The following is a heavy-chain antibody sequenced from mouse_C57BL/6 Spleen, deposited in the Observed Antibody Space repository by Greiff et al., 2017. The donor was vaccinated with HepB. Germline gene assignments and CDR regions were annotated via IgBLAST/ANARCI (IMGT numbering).Heavy chain of an antibody. Sequence: EVKLVESGGGLVQSGRSLRLSCATSGFTFSDFYMEWVRQAPGKGLEWIAASRNKANDYTTEYSASVKGRFIVSRVTSQSILYLQMNALRAEDTAIYYCARDAYYGVFAYWGQGTLVTVSA. D-gene: IGHD1-1*01. CDR3: ARDAYYGVFAY. J-gene: IGHJ3*01. CDR2: SRNKANDYTT. CDR1: GFTFSDFY. V-gene: IGHV7-1*01.